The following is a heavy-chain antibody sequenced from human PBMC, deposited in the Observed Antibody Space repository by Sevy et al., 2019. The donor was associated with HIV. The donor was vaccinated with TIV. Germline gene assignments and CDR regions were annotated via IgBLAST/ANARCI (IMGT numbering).Heavy chain of an antibody. J-gene: IGHJ3*02. V-gene: IGHV3-7*01. Sequence: GGSLRLSCAASGFTFDDYGMSWVRQAPGKGLEWVANIKQGGSEKYYVDSVKGRFTISRDNAKNSLYLQMNSLRVEDTAVYYCARGGDDGAFDIWGQGTMVTVSS. CDR3: ARGGDDGAFDI. CDR2: IKQGGSEK. D-gene: IGHD2-21*02. CDR1: GFTFDDYG.